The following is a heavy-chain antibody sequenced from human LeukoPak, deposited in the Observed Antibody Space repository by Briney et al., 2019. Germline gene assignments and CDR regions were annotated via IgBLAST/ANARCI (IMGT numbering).Heavy chain of an antibody. CDR1: GFTFSDYY. V-gene: IGHV3-11*01. Sequence: GGSLRLSCAASGFTFSDYYMSWIRQAPGKGLEWVSYISSSGSTIYYADSVKGRFTISRDNAKNSLYLQMNSLRAEDTAVYYCAKDLWDDYVWGSYRPGNYWGQGTLVTVSS. CDR2: ISSSGSTI. J-gene: IGHJ4*02. D-gene: IGHD3-16*02. CDR3: AKDLWDDYVWGSYRPGNY.